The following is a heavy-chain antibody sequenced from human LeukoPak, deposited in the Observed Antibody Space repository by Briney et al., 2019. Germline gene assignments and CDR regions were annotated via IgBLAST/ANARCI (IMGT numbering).Heavy chain of an antibody. J-gene: IGHJ4*02. CDR3: ARDYDNSGYYFVGH. CDR1: GGTFISYA. D-gene: IGHD3-22*01. Sequence: SVKVSCKASGGTFISYAISWVRQAPGQGLEWMGRIIPILGIANYAQKFQGRVTITADKSTSTAYMELSSLRSEDTAVYYCARDYDNSGYYFVGHWGQGNLVTVSS. CDR2: IIPILGIA. V-gene: IGHV1-69*04.